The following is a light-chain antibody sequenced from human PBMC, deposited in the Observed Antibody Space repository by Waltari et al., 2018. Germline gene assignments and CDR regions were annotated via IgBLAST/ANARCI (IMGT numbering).Light chain of an antibody. CDR2: DVS. V-gene: IGLV2-14*01. Sequence: QSALIQPASVSGSPGQSVTIFCAGTSNDVGGYNSVSWYQEHPGQAPRVIIYDVSDRPSGVSDRFSGSKSGNTASLTISGLQAEDEADYYCSSQSSNDVVLFGGGTKLTVL. CDR1: SNDVGGYNS. J-gene: IGLJ2*01. CDR3: SSQSSNDVVL.